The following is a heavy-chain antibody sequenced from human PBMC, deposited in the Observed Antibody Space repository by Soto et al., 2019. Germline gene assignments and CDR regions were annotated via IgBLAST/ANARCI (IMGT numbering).Heavy chain of an antibody. D-gene: IGHD3-10*01. CDR1: GFTFSSYD. Sequence: EVQLVESGGGLVQPGGSLRLSCAASGFTFSSYDMHWVRQATGKGLEWVSAIGTAGDTYYPGSVKGRFTISRENAKNSFYLQMNSLRAGDTAVYYCARANYGSGSYYGGYYYYYYGMDVWGQGTTVTVSS. J-gene: IGHJ6*02. CDR3: ARANYGSGSYYGGYYYYYYGMDV. CDR2: IGTAGDT. V-gene: IGHV3-13*04.